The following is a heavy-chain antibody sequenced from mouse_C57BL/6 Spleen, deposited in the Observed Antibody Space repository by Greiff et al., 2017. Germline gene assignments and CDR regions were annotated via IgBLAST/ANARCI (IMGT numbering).Heavy chain of an antibody. V-gene: IGHV1-50*01. D-gene: IGHD2-4*01. J-gene: IGHJ1*03. Sequence: QVQLQQPGAELVKPGASVKLSCKASGYTFTSYWMQWVKQRPGQGLEWIGEIDPSDSYTNYNQKFKGKATLTVDTSSSPAYMQLSSLTSEDSAVYYCARSGLRGDWYFDVWGTGTTVTVSS. CDR3: ARSGLRGDWYFDV. CDR2: IDPSDSYT. CDR1: GYTFTSYW.